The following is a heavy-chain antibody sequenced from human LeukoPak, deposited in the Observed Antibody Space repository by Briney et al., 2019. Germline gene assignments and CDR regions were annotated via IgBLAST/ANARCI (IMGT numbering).Heavy chain of an antibody. CDR1: GFTFSSYW. Sequence: GGSLRLSCAASGFTFSSYWMSWVRQAPGKGLEWVANIKQDGSEKYYVDSVKGRFTISRDSAKNSLYLQMNSLRAEDTAVYYCARVPLQYYYDSSGYCDYWGQGTLVTVSS. J-gene: IGHJ4*02. D-gene: IGHD3-22*01. CDR3: ARVPLQYYYDSSGYCDY. V-gene: IGHV3-7*01. CDR2: IKQDGSEK.